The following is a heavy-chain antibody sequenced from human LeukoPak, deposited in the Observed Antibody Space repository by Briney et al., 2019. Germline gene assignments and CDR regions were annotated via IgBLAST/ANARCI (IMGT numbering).Heavy chain of an antibody. V-gene: IGHV1-2*02. CDR1: GYTFTAYY. Sequence: ASVRVSCKASGYTFTAYYMHWVRQAPGQGLEWMGWINPNSGGTNYTQKFQGRVTMTRDTSISTAYMELSRLRSDDTAVYYCARGRGYYYDSSGYSDYRGQGTLVTVSS. J-gene: IGHJ4*02. CDR2: INPNSGGT. D-gene: IGHD3-22*01. CDR3: ARGRGYYYDSSGYSDY.